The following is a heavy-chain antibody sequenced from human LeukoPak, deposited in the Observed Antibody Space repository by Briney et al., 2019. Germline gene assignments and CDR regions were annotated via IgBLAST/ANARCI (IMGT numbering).Heavy chain of an antibody. Sequence: QPGGSLRLXCAASGFTFSSYAMSWVRQAPGKALEWVSAISGSGGSTYYADSVKGRFTISRDNSKNTLYLQMNSLRAEDTAVYYCAKDSNRDGYNFHDAFDIWGQGTMVTVSS. J-gene: IGHJ3*02. CDR1: GFTFSSYA. CDR2: ISGSGGST. V-gene: IGHV3-23*01. CDR3: AKDSNRDGYNFHDAFDI. D-gene: IGHD5-24*01.